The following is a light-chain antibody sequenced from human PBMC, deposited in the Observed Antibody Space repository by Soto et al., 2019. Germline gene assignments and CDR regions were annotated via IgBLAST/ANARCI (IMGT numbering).Light chain of an antibody. CDR1: SSDVGSYNL. Sequence: QSALIQPASVSGSPGQSITISCTGTSSDVGSYNLVSWYQQHPGKAPKLMIYEGSKRPSGVSNRFSGSKSGNTASLTISGLQAEDEADYYCCSYAGSSTFVFGTGTKFTVL. CDR2: EGS. J-gene: IGLJ1*01. CDR3: CSYAGSSTFV. V-gene: IGLV2-23*01.